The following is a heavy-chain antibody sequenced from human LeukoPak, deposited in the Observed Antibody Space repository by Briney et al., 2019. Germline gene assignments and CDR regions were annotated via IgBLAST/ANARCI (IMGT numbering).Heavy chain of an antibody. CDR2: IYYSGST. J-gene: IGHJ6*03. CDR1: GGSISSYY. CDR3: ARGLRAAGYYYYYMDV. Sequence: SETLSLTCTVSGGSISSYYWSWIRQPPGKGLEWIGYIYYSGSTNYNPSLKSRVTISVDTSKNQFSLKLSSVTAADTAVYYCARGLRAAGYYYYYMDVWGKGTTVTVSS. V-gene: IGHV4-59*01. D-gene: IGHD6-13*01.